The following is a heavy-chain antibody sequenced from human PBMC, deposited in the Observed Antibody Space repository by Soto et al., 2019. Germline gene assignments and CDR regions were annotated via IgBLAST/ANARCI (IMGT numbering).Heavy chain of an antibody. CDR3: ARERRGSFYYYGMDV. D-gene: IGHD3-10*01. J-gene: IGHJ6*02. CDR2: IYHSGST. Sequence: SETLSLTCTVSGGSISSSSFHWGWIRQPPGKGLEWIGYIYHSGSTYYNPSLKSRVTISVDRSKNQFSLKLSSVTAADTAVYYCARERRGSFYYYGMDVWGQGTTVTVSS. CDR1: GGSISSSSFH. V-gene: IGHV4-39*07.